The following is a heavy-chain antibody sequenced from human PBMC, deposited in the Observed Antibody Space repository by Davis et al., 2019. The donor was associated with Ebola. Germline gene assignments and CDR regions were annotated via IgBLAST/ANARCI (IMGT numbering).Heavy chain of an antibody. J-gene: IGHJ6*03. Sequence: PSETLSLTCTVSGGSISSGDYYWSWIRQPPGKGPEWIGYIYYSGSTYYNPSLKSRVTISVDTSKNQFSLKLSSVTAADTAVYYCARGGTGAWYYYYYMDVWGKGTTVTVSS. CDR2: IYYSGST. D-gene: IGHD7-27*01. CDR1: GGSISSGDYY. V-gene: IGHV4-30-4*01. CDR3: ARGGTGAWYYYYYMDV.